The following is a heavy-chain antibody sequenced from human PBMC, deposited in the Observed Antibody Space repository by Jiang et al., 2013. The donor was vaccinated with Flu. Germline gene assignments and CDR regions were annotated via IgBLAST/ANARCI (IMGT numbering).Heavy chain of an antibody. Sequence: SGAEVKKPGASVKVSCKASGYTFTNYAMHWMRQAPGQRLEWMGRINAGDGYTKYSQRFQGRVTITRDTSASTAYMELSSLRSEDTAVYYCAEGEGDYVVFVRGYNVVPTPWGRGNPGHRLL. CDR3: AEGEGDYVVFVRGYNVVPTP. D-gene: IGHD1-1*01. CDR2: INAGDGYT. CDR1: GYTFTNYA. J-gene: IGHJ5*02. V-gene: IGHV1-3*01.